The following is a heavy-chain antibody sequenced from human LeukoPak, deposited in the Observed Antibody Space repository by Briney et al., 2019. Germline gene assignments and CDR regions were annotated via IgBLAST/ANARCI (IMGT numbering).Heavy chain of an antibody. CDR3: ARDFGWSRSPFDY. Sequence: GGSLRLSCTAAGFTFGDYAMSWVRQAPGKGLEWVSVIYSGGSTYYADSVKGRFTISRDNSKNTLYLQMNSLRAEDTAVYYCARDFGWSRSPFDYWGQGTLVTVSS. V-gene: IGHV3-66*01. D-gene: IGHD2-15*01. CDR2: IYSGGST. CDR1: GFTFGDYA. J-gene: IGHJ4*02.